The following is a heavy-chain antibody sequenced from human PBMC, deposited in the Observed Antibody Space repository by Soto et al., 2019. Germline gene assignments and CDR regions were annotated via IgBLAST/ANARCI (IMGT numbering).Heavy chain of an antibody. Sequence: EVQLVESGGGLVQPGGSLRLSCVASGFTLSSYWMSWVRQAPGKGPEWVANIKGDGSEKYYADSVKGRLTISRDNAKNSLLLEMNSLRAEDTALYYCARCVGAVAGSNLGQGTLVTVSS. CDR3: ARCVGAVAGSN. D-gene: IGHD6-19*01. CDR1: GFTLSSYW. CDR2: IKGDGSEK. J-gene: IGHJ1*01. V-gene: IGHV3-7*05.